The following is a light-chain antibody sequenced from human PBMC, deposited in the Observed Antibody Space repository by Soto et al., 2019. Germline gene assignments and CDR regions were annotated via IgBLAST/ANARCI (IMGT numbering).Light chain of an antibody. Sequence: GDRVTITCRASPTISTWMAWYQQKPGKATKLLIYAASSLQSGVTSRFSGSGSGTDFTLNISSLQPEDFATYYCQQSYSTPLTVGGGTQVDI. CDR1: PTISTW. V-gene: IGKV1-39*01. CDR2: AAS. CDR3: QQSYSTPLT. J-gene: IGKJ4*01.